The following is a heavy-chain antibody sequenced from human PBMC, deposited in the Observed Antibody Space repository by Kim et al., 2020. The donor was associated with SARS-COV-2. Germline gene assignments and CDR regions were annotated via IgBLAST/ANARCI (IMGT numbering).Heavy chain of an antibody. CDR3: ARAPEPGWGIWFGVDY. CDR1: GFTFSSYG. CDR2: IWYDGSNK. Sequence: GGSLRLSCAASGFTFSSYGMHWVRQAPGKGLEWVAVIWYDGSNKYYADSVKGRFTISRDNSKNTLYLQMNSLRAEDTAVYYCARAPEPGWGIWFGVDYWGQGTLVTVSS. V-gene: IGHV3-33*01. D-gene: IGHD3-10*01. J-gene: IGHJ4*02.